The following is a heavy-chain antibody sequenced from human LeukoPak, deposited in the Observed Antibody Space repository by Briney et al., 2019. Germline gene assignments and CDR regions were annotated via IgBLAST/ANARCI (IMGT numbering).Heavy chain of an antibody. J-gene: IGHJ4*02. CDR3: ARVRNVEMADY. CDR1: GFTFSTYA. CDR2: IYSGGST. V-gene: IGHV3-53*04. Sequence: GGSLRLSCTASGFTFSTYAMSWVRQAPGKGLEWVSVIYSGGSTYYADSVKGRFTISRHNSKNTLYLQMNSLRAEDTAVYYCARVRNVEMADYWGQGTLVTVSS.